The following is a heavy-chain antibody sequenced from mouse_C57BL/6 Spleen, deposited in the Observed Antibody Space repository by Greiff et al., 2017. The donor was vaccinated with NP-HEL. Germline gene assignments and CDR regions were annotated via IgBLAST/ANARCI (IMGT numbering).Heavy chain of an antibody. D-gene: IGHD1-1*01. CDR1: GFTFSSYA. CDR3: ARDQVTTVPFDY. V-gene: IGHV5-4*01. CDR2: ISDGGSYT. J-gene: IGHJ2*01. Sequence: DVQLVESGGGLVKPGGSLKLSCAASGFTFSSYAMSWVRQTPEKRLEWVATISDGGSYTYYPDNVKGRFTISRDNAKNNLYLQMSHLKSEDTAMYYCARDQVTTVPFDYWGQGTTLTVSS.